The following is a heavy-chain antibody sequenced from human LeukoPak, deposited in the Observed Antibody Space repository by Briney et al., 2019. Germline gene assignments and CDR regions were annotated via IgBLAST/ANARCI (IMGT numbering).Heavy chain of an antibody. D-gene: IGHD3-22*01. J-gene: IGHJ4*02. CDR1: GGTFSGYA. CDR3: ARGPHERSGYPDD. Sequence: SVNVSCKASGGTFSGYAISWVRQAPGQGLEWMGRIIPILGIANYAQKFQGRVTLTTDTSTSTAYMELRSLRSDDTAVYYCARGPHERSGYPDDWGQGTLVTVSS. CDR2: IIPILGIA. V-gene: IGHV1-69*04.